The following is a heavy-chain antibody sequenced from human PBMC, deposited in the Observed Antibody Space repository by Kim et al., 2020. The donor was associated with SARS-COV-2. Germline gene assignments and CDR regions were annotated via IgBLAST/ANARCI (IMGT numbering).Heavy chain of an antibody. Sequence: GESLKISCKGSGYSITSYWIGWVRQMPGKGLEWMGIIYPGDSDTRYSPSFQGQVTTSADKSIRTAYLQWSSLKASDTAMYYCAVDYYGSGSYYIHYYGMDVWGEGSTVTVSS. V-gene: IGHV5-51*01. CDR2: IYPGDSDT. D-gene: IGHD3-10*01. J-gene: IGHJ6*04. CDR3: AVDYYGSGSYYIHYYGMDV. CDR1: GYSITSYW.